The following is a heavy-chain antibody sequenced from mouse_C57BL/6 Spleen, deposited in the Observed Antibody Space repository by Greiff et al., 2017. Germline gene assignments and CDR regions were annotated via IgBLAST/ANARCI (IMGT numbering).Heavy chain of an antibody. J-gene: IGHJ3*01. V-gene: IGHV1-15*01. D-gene: IGHD1-1*01. CDR2: IDPETGGT. CDR3: SPYYYGSSPFAY. CDR1: GYTFTDYE. Sequence: QVQLKQSGAELVRPGASVTLSCKASGYTFTDYEMHWVKQTPVHGLEWIGAIDPETGGTAYNQKFKGKAILTADNSSSTAYMELRSLTSEDSAVYYCSPYYYGSSPFAYWGQGTLVTVSA.